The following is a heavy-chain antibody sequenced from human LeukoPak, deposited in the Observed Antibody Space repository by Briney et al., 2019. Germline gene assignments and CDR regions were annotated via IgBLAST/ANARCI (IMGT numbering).Heavy chain of an antibody. J-gene: IGHJ4*02. CDR3: AIGLRLGELSLYQPFDY. Sequence: ASVKVSFKASGGTFSSYAISWVRQAPGQGLEWMGRIIPIFGTANYAQKFQGRVTITTDESTSTAYMELSSLRSEDTAVYYCAIGLRLGELSLYQPFDYWGQGTLVTVSS. D-gene: IGHD3-16*02. V-gene: IGHV1-69*05. CDR1: GGTFSSYA. CDR2: IIPIFGTA.